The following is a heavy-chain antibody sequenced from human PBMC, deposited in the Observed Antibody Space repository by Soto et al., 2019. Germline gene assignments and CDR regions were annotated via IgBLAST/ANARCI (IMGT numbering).Heavy chain of an antibody. D-gene: IGHD1-7*01. V-gene: IGHV3-23*01. CDR3: AKDRRTGGNYGFDSDF. CDR2: SSATGAGT. J-gene: IGHJ4*02. CDR1: GFTFSSYG. Sequence: EVQLLESGGGLVQPGGSLRLSCAASGFTFSSYGMTWVRQAPGKGLEWVSVSSATGAGTYYADSVKGRFTISRDNSKNTLYLQMPSLRADDTAVYYCAKDRRTGGNYGFDSDFWGQGALVIVSS.